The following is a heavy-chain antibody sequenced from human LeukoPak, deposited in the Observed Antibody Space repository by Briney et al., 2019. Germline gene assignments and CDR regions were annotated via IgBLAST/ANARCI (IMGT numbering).Heavy chain of an antibody. CDR1: GGTFSSYA. J-gene: IGHJ5*02. V-gene: IGHV1-69*05. CDR2: IIPIFGTA. Sequence: SVRVSCKASGGTFSSYAISWVRQAPGQGLEWMGRIIPIFGTANYAQKFQGRVTITTDESTSTAYMELSSLRSEDTAVYYCARGRLISYSSWYLVGWFDPWGQGALVTVSS. CDR3: ARGRLISYSSWYLVGWFDP. D-gene: IGHD6-13*01.